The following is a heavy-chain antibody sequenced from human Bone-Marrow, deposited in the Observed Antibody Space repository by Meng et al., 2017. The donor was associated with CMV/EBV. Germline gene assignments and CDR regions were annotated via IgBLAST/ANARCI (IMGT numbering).Heavy chain of an antibody. J-gene: IGHJ4*02. CDR2: IKQDGSEK. D-gene: IGHD3-22*01. CDR3: ASTSDSSGYYPGY. CDR1: GFTFSSYA. Sequence: GGSLRLSCAASGFTFSSYAMHWVRQAPGKGLEWVANIKQDGSEKYYVDSVKGRFTISRDNAKNSLYLQMNSLRAEDTAVYYCASTSDSSGYYPGYWGQGTLVTVSS. V-gene: IGHV3-7*01.